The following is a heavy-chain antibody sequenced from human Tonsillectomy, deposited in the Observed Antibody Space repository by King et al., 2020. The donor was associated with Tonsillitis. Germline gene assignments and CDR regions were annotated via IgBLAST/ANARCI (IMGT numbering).Heavy chain of an antibody. J-gene: IGHJ4*02. CDR1: GFTFSSCA. D-gene: IGHD5-24*01. CDR2: SSGSAGGT. V-gene: IGHV3-23*04. Sequence: VQLVESGGGLVQPGGSLRLSCAASGFTFSSCAMTWVRQAPGLRLEWFSASSGSAGGTYYADSVKGRFTISRDNSKNTLYLQMNSLRAEDTAVYYCAKGWVEMDAWGQGTLVTVSS. CDR3: AKGWVEMDA.